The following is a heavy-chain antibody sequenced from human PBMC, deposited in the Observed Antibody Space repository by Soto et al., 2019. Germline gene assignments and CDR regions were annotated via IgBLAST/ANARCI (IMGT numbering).Heavy chain of an antibody. CDR3: ARGGHVVVVTAALDY. Sequence: QVPRMQSGAEVKKPGASVKVSCKASGDTFTDYYIHWVRQAPGQGLEWMGTVNPSGGHTTYAQHFLGRVTMTRDTSTSTLYMALTSLTSDDTAIYYGARGGHVVVVTAALDYWGQGNLVTVSS. V-gene: IGHV1-46*01. CDR1: GDTFTDYY. J-gene: IGHJ4*02. CDR2: VNPSGGHT. D-gene: IGHD2-21*02.